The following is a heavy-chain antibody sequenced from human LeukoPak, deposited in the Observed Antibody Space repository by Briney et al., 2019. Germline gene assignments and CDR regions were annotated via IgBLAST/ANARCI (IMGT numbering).Heavy chain of an antibody. Sequence: PSETLSLTCTVSGGSISSSSSYWGWIRQPPGKGLEWIGNIFYSGSTYLNPSLKSRVAISVDTSKSQFSLKLNSVTAADTAVYYCARYPLVAGYNWVAYDYWGQGTLVTVSS. V-gene: IGHV4-39*07. CDR1: GGSISSSSSY. CDR2: IFYSGST. D-gene: IGHD5-24*01. CDR3: ARYPLVAGYNWVAYDY. J-gene: IGHJ4*02.